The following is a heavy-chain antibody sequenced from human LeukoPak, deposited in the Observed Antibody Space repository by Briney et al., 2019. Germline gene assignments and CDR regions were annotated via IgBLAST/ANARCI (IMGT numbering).Heavy chain of an antibody. V-gene: IGHV4-59*12. CDR2: IYYSGST. Sequence: SETLSLTCTVSGGSISGYYWSWIGQPPGKGLEWIGYIYYSGSTNYNPSLKSRVTISVDTSRNQFSLKLSSVTAADTAVYYCARTYSNGYYYLYYWGQGTLVTVSS. CDR3: ARTYSNGYYYLYY. J-gene: IGHJ4*02. CDR1: GGSISGYY. D-gene: IGHD3-22*01.